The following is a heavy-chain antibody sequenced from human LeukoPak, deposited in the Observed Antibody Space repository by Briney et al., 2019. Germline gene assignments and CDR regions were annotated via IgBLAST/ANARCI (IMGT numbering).Heavy chain of an antibody. Sequence: GGSLRLSCAASGFTFSSYWMHWVRQAPGKGLVWVSRINSDGSTTNYADSVKGRFTISRDNAKNTLYLQMNSLRADDTAVYYCAKGGTHCSGGSCYLYGDYYYYYYMDVWGKGTTVTVSS. CDR2: INSDGSTT. CDR3: AKGGTHCSGGSCYLYGDYYYYYYMDV. D-gene: IGHD2-15*01. J-gene: IGHJ6*03. V-gene: IGHV3-74*01. CDR1: GFTFSSYW.